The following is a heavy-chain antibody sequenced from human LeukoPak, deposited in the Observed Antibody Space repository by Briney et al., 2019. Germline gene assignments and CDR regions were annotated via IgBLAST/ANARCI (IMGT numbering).Heavy chain of an antibody. D-gene: IGHD3-16*02. J-gene: IGHJ5*01. CDR1: GYTFTNYA. CDR2: INPNTGNP. Sequence: ASVKVSCKASGYTFTNYAMNWVRQAPGQGLEWMGWINPNTGNPMYAQGFTGRFVFSLDTSVTTTYLQINGLEAEDTAVCYCARAYQRLGGLSFPDSWGQGTLVTVSS. CDR3: ARAYQRLGGLSFPDS. V-gene: IGHV7-4-1*02.